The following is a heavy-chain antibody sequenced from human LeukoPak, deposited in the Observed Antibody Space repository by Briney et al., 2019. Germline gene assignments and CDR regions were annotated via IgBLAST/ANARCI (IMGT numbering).Heavy chain of an antibody. CDR1: GGTFSSYA. J-gene: IGHJ4*02. CDR2: IIPIFGAA. CDR3: ARDFRDYAHSSPFDY. V-gene: IGHV1-69*01. Sequence: SVKVSCKASGGTFSSYAFTWVRQAPGQGLEWMGGIIPIFGAANYAQKFQGRVTITADESTSTAYMELSSLRSEDTAVYYCARDFRDYAHSSPFDYWGQGTLVTVSS. D-gene: IGHD4-17*01.